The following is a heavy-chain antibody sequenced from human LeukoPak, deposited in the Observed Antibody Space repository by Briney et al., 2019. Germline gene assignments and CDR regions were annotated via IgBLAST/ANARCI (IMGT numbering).Heavy chain of an antibody. Sequence: GGSLRLSCAASGFTFSSYWMSWVRQAPGKGLEWVANIKQDGSEKYYVDSVKGRFTISRDNAKNSLYLQMNSLRAEDTAVYYSARSSGSGSYTPYYYYGMDVWGQGTTVTVSS. J-gene: IGHJ6*02. CDR2: IKQDGSEK. D-gene: IGHD3-10*01. CDR1: GFTFSSYW. V-gene: IGHV3-7*01. CDR3: ARSSGSGSYTPYYYYGMDV.